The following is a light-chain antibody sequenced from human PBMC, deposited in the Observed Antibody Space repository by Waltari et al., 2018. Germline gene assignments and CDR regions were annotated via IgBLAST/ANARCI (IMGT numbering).Light chain of an antibody. CDR3: MQALQAPQT. J-gene: IGKJ3*01. Sequence: DIVLPQSRLSLPVTPRGPASIASRSTQILLPSTGYNYLVWYLPKPAQSPHVLFSLGSNRATGVPDMFSGRGAGTDFTQRISRVEAEDVGVYYCMQALQAPQTFGPGTKVDIK. V-gene: IGKV2-28*01. CDR1: QILLPSTGYNY. CDR2: LGS.